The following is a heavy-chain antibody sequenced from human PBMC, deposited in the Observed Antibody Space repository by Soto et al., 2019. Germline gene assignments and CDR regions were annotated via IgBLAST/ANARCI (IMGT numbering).Heavy chain of an antibody. CDR2: FSYGGGDK. V-gene: IGHV3-30-3*01. D-gene: IGHD3-22*01. Sequence: QVPLVESGGGVVQPGRSLRLSCAASGFTFNSYAMHWVRQAPGKGLEWVAVFSYGGGDKYYADSVKGRFTISRDNSKNTLYLQMNSLRADDTAVYYCARDRLFDSNTYYYNYGMDVWGQGTTVTVSS. CDR1: GFTFNSYA. J-gene: IGHJ6*02. CDR3: ARDRLFDSNTYYYNYGMDV.